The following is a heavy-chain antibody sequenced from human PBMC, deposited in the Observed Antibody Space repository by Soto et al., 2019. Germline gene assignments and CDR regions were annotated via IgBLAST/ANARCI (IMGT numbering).Heavy chain of an antibody. V-gene: IGHV3-64*01. J-gene: IGHJ3*02. CDR3: ARDREYYDILTGYAAFDI. Sequence: PGGSLRLSCAASGFTFSSYAMHWVRQAPGKGLEYVSAISSNGGSTYYANSVKGRFTISRDNSKNTLYLQMGSLRAEDMAVYYCARDREYYDILTGYAAFDIWGQGTMVTVSS. CDR2: ISSNGGST. CDR1: GFTFSSYA. D-gene: IGHD3-9*01.